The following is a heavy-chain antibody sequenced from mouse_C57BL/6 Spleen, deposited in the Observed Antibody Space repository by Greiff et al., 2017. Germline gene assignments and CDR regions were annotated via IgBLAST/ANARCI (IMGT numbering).Heavy chain of an antibody. Sequence: VQLQQSGAELARPGASVKLSCKASGYTFTSYGISWVKQRTGQGLEWIGEIYPRSGNTYYNEKFKGKATLTADKSSSTAYMELRSLTSEDSAVYFCARNYDYDGSSFAYWGQGSLVTVSA. D-gene: IGHD2-4*01. J-gene: IGHJ3*01. CDR3: ARNYDYDGSSFAY. CDR1: GYTFTSYG. V-gene: IGHV1-81*01. CDR2: IYPRSGNT.